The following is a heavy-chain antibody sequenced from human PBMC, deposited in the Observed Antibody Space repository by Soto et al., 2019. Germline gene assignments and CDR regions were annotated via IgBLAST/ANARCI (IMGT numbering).Heavy chain of an antibody. V-gene: IGHV3-11*01. CDR3: ARKWVGDYGSYYYYYGMDV. Sequence: QVQLVESGGGLVKPGGSLRLSCAASGFTFSDYYMSWIRQAPGKGLEWVSYISSSGSTIYYADSVKGRFTISRDNAKNSLFQQLKSLRAEDAAVYYCARKWVGDYGSYYYYYGMDVWGQGTTVTVSS. CDR2: ISSSGSTI. CDR1: GFTFSDYY. J-gene: IGHJ6*02. D-gene: IGHD4-17*01.